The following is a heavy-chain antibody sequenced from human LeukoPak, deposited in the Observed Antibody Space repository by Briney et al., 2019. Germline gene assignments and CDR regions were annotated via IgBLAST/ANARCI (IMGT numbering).Heavy chain of an antibody. D-gene: IGHD1-14*01. CDR1: GFTFSSYA. CDR2: ISYDGSNK. V-gene: IGHV3-30-3*01. J-gene: IGHJ4*02. CDR3: ASFDNALDY. Sequence: PGRSLRLSCAASGFTFSSYAMHWVRQAPGKGLEWVAVISYDGSNKYYADSVKGRFTISRDNSKNTLYLQMNSLRAEDTAVYYCASFDNALDYWGQGTLVTVSS.